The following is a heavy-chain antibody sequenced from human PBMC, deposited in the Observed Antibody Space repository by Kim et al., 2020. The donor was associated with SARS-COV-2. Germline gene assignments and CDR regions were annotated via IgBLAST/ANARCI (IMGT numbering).Heavy chain of an antibody. CDR2: ISWNSGSI. J-gene: IGHJ4*02. CDR1: GFTFDDYA. V-gene: IGHV3-9*01. D-gene: IGHD3-3*01. CDR3: AKGYDFWSGYYLFDY. Sequence: GGSLRLSCAASGFTFDDYAMHWVRQAPGKGLEWVSGISWNSGSIGYADSVKGRFTISRDNAKNSLYLQMNSLRAEDTALYYCAKGYDFWSGYYLFDYWGQGTLVTVSS.